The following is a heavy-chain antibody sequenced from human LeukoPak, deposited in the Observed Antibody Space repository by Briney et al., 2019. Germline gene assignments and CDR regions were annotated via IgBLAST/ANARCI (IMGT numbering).Heavy chain of an antibody. V-gene: IGHV4-4*07. Sequence: PSETLSLTCTVSGGSISNYYWSWIRQPAGKGLEWIGRIYTSGSTNYNPSLKSRVTISVDTSKNQFSLKLSSVTAADTAVYYCARDSYYYGSGSSPFDYWGQGTLVTVSS. CDR2: IYTSGST. CDR1: GGSISNYY. J-gene: IGHJ4*02. CDR3: ARDSYYYGSGSSPFDY. D-gene: IGHD3-10*01.